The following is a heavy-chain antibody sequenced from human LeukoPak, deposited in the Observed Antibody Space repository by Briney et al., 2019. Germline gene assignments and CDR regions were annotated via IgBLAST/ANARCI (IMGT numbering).Heavy chain of an antibody. Sequence: PSETLSLTCTVSGGSITSGDYYWSWIRQPPGKGLEWIGEINHSGSTNYNPSLKSRVTISVDTSKNQFSLKLSSVTAADTAVYYCARNRWLGYFDYWGQGTLVTVSS. V-gene: IGHV4-34*01. CDR2: INHSGST. J-gene: IGHJ4*02. CDR1: GGSITSGDYY. D-gene: IGHD6-19*01. CDR3: ARNRWLGYFDY.